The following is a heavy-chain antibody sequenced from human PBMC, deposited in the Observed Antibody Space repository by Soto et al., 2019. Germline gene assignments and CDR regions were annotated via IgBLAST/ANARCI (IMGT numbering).Heavy chain of an antibody. Sequence: SVKVSCKASGGTFSSYAISWVRQAPGQGLEWMGGIIHIFGTANYAQKFQGRVTITADKSTSTAYMELSSLRSEDTAVYYCARVTGPNYDFWSGYYPDYYYYGMDVWGQGTTVTVSS. CDR1: GGTFSSYA. CDR3: ARVTGPNYDFWSGYYPDYYYYGMDV. D-gene: IGHD3-3*01. J-gene: IGHJ6*02. V-gene: IGHV1-69*06. CDR2: IIHIFGTA.